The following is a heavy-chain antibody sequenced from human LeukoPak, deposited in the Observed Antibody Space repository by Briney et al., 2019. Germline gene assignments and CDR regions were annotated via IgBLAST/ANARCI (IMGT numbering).Heavy chain of an antibody. CDR3: AKDQPMIIVFDSFDI. V-gene: IGHV3-66*01. J-gene: IGHJ3*02. CDR1: GFTVSSNY. CDR2: IYSGGST. D-gene: IGHD3-22*01. Sequence: GGSLRLSCAASGFTVSSNYMSWVRQAPGKGLEWVSVIYSGGSTYYADSVKGRFTISRDNSKNTLYLQMNSLRAEDTAVYYCAKDQPMIIVFDSFDIWGQGTMVTVSS.